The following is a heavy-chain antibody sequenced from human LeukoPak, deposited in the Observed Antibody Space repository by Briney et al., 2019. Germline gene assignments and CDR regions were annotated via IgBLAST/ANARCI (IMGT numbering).Heavy chain of an antibody. CDR3: ARHRPQKVVVSDYFDY. V-gene: IGHV4-34*01. J-gene: IGHJ4*02. Sequence: SETLSLTCAVYSGSFSGYYWSWIRQPPGKGLEWIGEINHSGSTNYNPSLKSRVTISVDTSKNQFSLKLSSVTAADTAVYYCARHRPQKVVVSDYFDYWGQGTLVTVSS. CDR2: INHSGST. D-gene: IGHD2-15*01. CDR1: SGSFSGYY.